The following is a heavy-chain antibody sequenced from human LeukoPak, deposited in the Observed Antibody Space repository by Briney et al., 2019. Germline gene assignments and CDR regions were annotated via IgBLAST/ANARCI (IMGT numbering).Heavy chain of an antibody. CDR3: ARVVTTFFDH. J-gene: IGHJ4*02. Sequence: SETLSLTCAVYGGSFSGYYWSWIRQPPGKGLEWIGEINHSGSTNYNPSLKSRVTISVDTSKNQFSLKLSSVTAADTAVYYCARVVTTFFDHWGQGTLVTVSS. V-gene: IGHV4-34*01. D-gene: IGHD4-17*01. CDR1: GGSFSGYY. CDR2: INHSGST.